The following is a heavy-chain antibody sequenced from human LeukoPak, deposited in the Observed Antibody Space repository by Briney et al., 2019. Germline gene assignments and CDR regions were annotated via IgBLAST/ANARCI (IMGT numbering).Heavy chain of an antibody. V-gene: IGHV1-69*13. Sequence: ASVKVSCKASGYTFTSYGISWVRQAPGQGLEWMGGIIPIFGTANYAQKFQGRVTITADESTSTAYMELSSLRSEDTAVYYCAREVMEAPDLSRITIFGGHSHFDYWGQGTLVTVSS. CDR1: GYTFTSYG. CDR3: AREVMEAPDLSRITIFGGHSHFDY. D-gene: IGHD3-3*01. CDR2: IIPIFGTA. J-gene: IGHJ4*02.